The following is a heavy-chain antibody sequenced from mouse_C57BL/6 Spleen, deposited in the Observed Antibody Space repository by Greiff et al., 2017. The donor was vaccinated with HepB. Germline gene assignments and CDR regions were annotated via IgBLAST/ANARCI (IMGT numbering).Heavy chain of an antibody. Sequence: QVQLQQPGAELVRPGSSVKLSCKASGYTFTSYWMHWVKQRPIQGLEWIGNIDPSDSETHYNQKFKDKATLTVDKSSSTAYMQLSSLTSEDSAVYYCARGDDYDGVSAYWGQGTLVTVSA. D-gene: IGHD2-4*01. CDR2: IDPSDSET. J-gene: IGHJ3*01. V-gene: IGHV1-52*01. CDR1: GYTFTSYW. CDR3: ARGDDYDGVSAY.